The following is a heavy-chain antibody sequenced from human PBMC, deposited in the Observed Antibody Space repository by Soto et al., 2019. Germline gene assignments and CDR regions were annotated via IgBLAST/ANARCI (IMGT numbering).Heavy chain of an antibody. D-gene: IGHD2-21*01. V-gene: IGHV4-30-4*01. CDR3: ASGLSGDKVDQ. J-gene: IGHJ4*02. CDR2: IYDSGNT. Sequence: QVQLQESGPGLVKPSQTLSLTCTVSGGSISDGAYYWSWIRQPPGKGLEWIGHIYDSGNTYNHPSPKSRLTISVDTSKNHFSLNLNSVTAADTAVYYCASGLSGDKVDQWGQGTLVTVSS. CDR1: GGSISDGAYY.